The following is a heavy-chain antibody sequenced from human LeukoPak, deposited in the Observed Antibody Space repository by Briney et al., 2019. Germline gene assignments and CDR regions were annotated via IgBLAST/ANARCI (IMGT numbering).Heavy chain of an antibody. CDR1: GYTFTSYY. Sequence: ASVKVSCKASGYTFTSYYMHWVRQAPGQGLESMGIINPSGGSTSHAQKFQGRVTMTRDTSTSTVYMELSSLRSEDTAVYYCARRSEVRGYSGYDPEHFDYWGQGTLVTVSS. V-gene: IGHV1-46*01. D-gene: IGHD5-12*01. J-gene: IGHJ4*02. CDR2: INPSGGST. CDR3: ARRSEVRGYSGYDPEHFDY.